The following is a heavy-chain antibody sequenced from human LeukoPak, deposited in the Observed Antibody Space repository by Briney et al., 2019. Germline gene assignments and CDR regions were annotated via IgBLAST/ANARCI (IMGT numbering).Heavy chain of an antibody. CDR3: ARDGGGDGDSNFYYYGMDV. J-gene: IGHJ6*02. V-gene: IGHV3-21*01. D-gene: IGHD3-10*01. CDR1: GFTFSSYS. CDR2: ISSSSSYI. Sequence: GGSLRLSCAASGFTFSSYSMNWVREAAGKGLEWVSSISSSSSYIYYADSVNGRFTISRDNARNSLYLQMNSLRAEDTAVYYCARDGGGDGDSNFYYYGMDVWGQGTTVTVSS.